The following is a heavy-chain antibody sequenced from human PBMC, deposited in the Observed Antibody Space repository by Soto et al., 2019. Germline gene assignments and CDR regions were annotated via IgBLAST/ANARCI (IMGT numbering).Heavy chain of an antibody. J-gene: IGHJ6*02. CDR2: ISWNSGSI. V-gene: IGHV3-9*01. Sequence: GGSLRLSCAASGFTFDDYAMHWVRQAPGKGLEWVSGISWNSGSIGYADSVKGRFTISRDNAKNSLYLQMNSLRAEDTALYYCAKDISYYYYYGMDVWGQGTTVTVSS. CDR3: AKDISYYYYYGMDV. CDR1: GFTFDDYA.